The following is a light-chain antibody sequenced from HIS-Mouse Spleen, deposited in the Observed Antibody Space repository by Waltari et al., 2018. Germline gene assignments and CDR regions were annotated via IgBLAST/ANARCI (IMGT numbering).Light chain of an antibody. CDR3: CSYAGSSTWV. J-gene: IGLJ3*02. Sequence: QSALTQPASVSGSPGQSITISCTGTSSDVGSYNLGSWYQQHPGKAPKLILYEGSKRPSGVSNRFSGSKSGNTASLTISGLQAEDEADYYCCSYAGSSTWVFGGGTKLTVL. V-gene: IGLV2-23*01. CDR1: SSDVGSYNL. CDR2: EGS.